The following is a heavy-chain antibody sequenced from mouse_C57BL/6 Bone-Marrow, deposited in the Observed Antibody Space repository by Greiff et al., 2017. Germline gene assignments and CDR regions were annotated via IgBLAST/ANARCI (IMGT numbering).Heavy chain of an antibody. D-gene: IGHD2-4*01. V-gene: IGHV14-4*01. CDR3: TVYYDYDDEGDY. CDR1: GFNIKDDY. CDR2: IDPENGDT. J-gene: IGHJ2*01. Sequence: EVQLQQSGAELVRPGASVKLSCTASGFNIKDDYMHWVKQRPEQGLEWIGWIDPENGDTEYASKFQGKATITADTSSNPAYLQLSSLTSEDTAVYYCTVYYDYDDEGDYWGQGTTLTVSS.